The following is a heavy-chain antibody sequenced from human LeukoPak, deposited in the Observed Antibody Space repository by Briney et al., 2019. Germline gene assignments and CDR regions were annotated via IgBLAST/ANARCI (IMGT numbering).Heavy chain of an antibody. CDR1: GFTFSAYA. V-gene: IGHV3-30*01. CDR3: ARGPGPTAGAKNPFDI. CDR2: ISYDGSNK. J-gene: IGHJ3*02. Sequence: GGSLRLSCAASGFTFSAYAMHWVHQAPGKGLEWVAVISYDGSNKYYADSVKGRFTISGDKSKDTLYLQMKSLRPEDTAVYYCARGPGPTAGAKNPFDIWGQGTMVTVSS. D-gene: IGHD1-26*01.